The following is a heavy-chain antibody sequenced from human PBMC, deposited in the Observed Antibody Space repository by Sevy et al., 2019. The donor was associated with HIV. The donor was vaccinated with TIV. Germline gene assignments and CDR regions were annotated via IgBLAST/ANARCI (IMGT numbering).Heavy chain of an antibody. CDR3: AMRYFDI. CDR2: INQEGSEM. CDR1: GFSFTDFW. Sequence: GGSLRLSCKASGFSFTDFWMQWVRQVPGKGPEWVANINQEGSEMYYVDSVKGRFTISRDNAESALYLQMHGLRAEDAATYFCAMRYFDIWGQGTVVTVSS. V-gene: IGHV3-7*01. J-gene: IGHJ4*02.